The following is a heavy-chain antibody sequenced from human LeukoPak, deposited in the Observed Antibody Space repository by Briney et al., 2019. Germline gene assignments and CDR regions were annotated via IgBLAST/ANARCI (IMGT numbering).Heavy chain of an antibody. V-gene: IGHV3-30*04. J-gene: IGHJ4*02. D-gene: IGHD5-18*01. CDR2: ISYDGSNK. Sequence: GRSLRLSCAASGFTFSSYAMHWVRQAPGKGLEWVAVISYDGSNKYYAASVKGRFTISRDNSKNTLYLQMNSLRAEDTAVYYCARSYPRYSYGATTNWGQGTLVTVSS. CDR3: ARSYPRYSYGATTN. CDR1: GFTFSSYA.